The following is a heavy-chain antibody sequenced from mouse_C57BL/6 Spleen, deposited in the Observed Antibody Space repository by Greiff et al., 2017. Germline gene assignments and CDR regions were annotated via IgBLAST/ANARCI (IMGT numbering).Heavy chain of an antibody. CDR3: TTRVDYEYYFAY. J-gene: IGHJ2*01. CDR1: GFNIKDYY. V-gene: IGHV14-1*01. Sequence: VQLQQSGAELVRPGASVKLSCTASGFNIKDYYMHWVKQRPEQGLEWIGRIDPEDGDTEYAPKFQGKATMTADTSSNKAYLQLSSLTSEDTAVYYCTTRVDYEYYFAYWGQGTTLTVSS. CDR2: IDPEDGDT. D-gene: IGHD2-4*01.